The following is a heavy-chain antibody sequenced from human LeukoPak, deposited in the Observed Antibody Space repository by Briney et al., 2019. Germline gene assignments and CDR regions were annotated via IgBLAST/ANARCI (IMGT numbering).Heavy chain of an antibody. V-gene: IGHV4-4*07. CDR1: GGSISSYY. J-gene: IGHJ6*03. CDR3: AREVADYGGYYYYHYMDV. D-gene: IGHD4-23*01. Sequence: SETLSLACTVSGGSISSYYWSWIRQPAGKGLEWIGRIYTSGSNNYNPSLKSRVTMSVDTSKNQFSLKLSSVTAADTAMYYCAREVADYGGYYYYHYMDVWGKGTTVTISS. CDR2: IYTSGSN.